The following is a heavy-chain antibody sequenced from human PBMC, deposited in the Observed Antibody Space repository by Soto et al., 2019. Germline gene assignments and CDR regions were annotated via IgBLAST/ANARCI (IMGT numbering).Heavy chain of an antibody. CDR3: ARGRLVFLFDY. J-gene: IGHJ4*02. D-gene: IGHD3-3*01. CDR2: IYYSXSP. CDR1: CGSVSSGSYY. V-gene: IGHV4-61*01. Sequence: PXXTLSLTCTVSCGSVSSGSYYWSWIRQPPGKGLEWMGXIYYSXSPNYNNSLKXXVTISVDXXKNQFSLKMSSVTAADTAVYYCARGRLVFLFDYWGQGTLVTVSS.